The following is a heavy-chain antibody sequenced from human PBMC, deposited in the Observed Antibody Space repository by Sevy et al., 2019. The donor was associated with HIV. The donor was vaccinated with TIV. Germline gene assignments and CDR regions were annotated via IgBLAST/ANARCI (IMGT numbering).Heavy chain of an antibody. Sequence: GGSLRLSCAASGFTLNKAWMNWVRQTPGKGLEWVGRIKSETDGGTTDYAEPVKGRFSISRDDSKNTLYLQMNSLKIEDTAVYYCSMEDGYNYFDYWGQGALVTVSS. D-gene: IGHD5-12*01. CDR2: IKSETDGGTT. V-gene: IGHV3-15*07. CDR3: SMEDGYNYFDY. J-gene: IGHJ4*02. CDR1: GFTLNKAW.